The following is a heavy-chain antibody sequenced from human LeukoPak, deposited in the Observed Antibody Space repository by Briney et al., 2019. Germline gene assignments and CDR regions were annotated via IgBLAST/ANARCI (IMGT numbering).Heavy chain of an antibody. Sequence: GGSLRLSCAASGFTFRTYWMHWVRQAPGKGLVWVSRINADGTSTTYADSVKGRFTISRDNAKNTLYLQMNGLRADDTAVYYCARSYPVDVVVVPAAPDYWGQGTLVTVSS. J-gene: IGHJ4*02. V-gene: IGHV3-74*01. CDR2: INADGTST. CDR1: GFTFRTYW. CDR3: ARSYPVDVVVVPAAPDY. D-gene: IGHD2-2*01.